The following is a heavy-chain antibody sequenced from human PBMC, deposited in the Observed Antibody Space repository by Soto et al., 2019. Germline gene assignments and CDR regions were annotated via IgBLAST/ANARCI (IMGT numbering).Heavy chain of an antibody. Sequence: GGSMRLSCAVSGFTISTHAIIWVRQGPGKGLEWVSGIDSGGNTYYGDSVKGRFTISRDNSKNALYLQMNSLRAEDTAEYYCAKEGYVSGFFWGQGTLVTVSS. CDR1: GFTISTHA. CDR2: IDSGGNT. J-gene: IGHJ4*02. CDR3: AKEGYVSGFF. V-gene: IGHV3-23*01. D-gene: IGHD3-10*01.